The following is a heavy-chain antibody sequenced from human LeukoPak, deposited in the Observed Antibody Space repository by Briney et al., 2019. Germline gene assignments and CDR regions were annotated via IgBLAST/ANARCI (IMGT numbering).Heavy chain of an antibody. CDR1: GGSFSGYY. D-gene: IGHD6-13*01. J-gene: IGHJ5*02. CDR2: INHSGST. CDR3: ARGRGGSSWYLNWFDP. Sequence: PSETLSLTCAVYGGSFSGYYWSWIRQPPGKGLEWIGEINHSGSTNYNPSLKSRVTISVDTSKNQFSLKLSSVTAADTAVYYCARGRGGSSWYLNWFDPWGQGTLVTVPS. V-gene: IGHV4-34*01.